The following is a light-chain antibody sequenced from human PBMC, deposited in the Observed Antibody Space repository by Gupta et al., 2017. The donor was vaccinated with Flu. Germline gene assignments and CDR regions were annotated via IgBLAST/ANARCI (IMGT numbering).Light chain of an antibody. CDR3: QQLNSYPIT. CDR1: QGISSY. J-gene: IGKJ4*01. CDR2: AAS. Sequence: PSFLSASVGDRVTITCRASQGISSYLAWYQQKPRKAPKLLIYAASTLQSGVPSRFSGSGSGTEFTLTISSLQPEDFATYNCQQLNSYPITVGGGTKVEIK. V-gene: IGKV1-9*01.